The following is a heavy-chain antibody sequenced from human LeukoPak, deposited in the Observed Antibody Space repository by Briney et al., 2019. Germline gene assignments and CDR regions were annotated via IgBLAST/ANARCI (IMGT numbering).Heavy chain of an antibody. V-gene: IGHV4-4*07. Sequence: SETLSLTCTVSGYSISRGYYWSWIRPPAGKGLEWIGRIYTSGSTNYNPSLKSRVTMSVDTSKNQFSLKLSSVTAADTAVYYCARDKYYYDSSVDYYYMDVWGKGTTVTISS. D-gene: IGHD3-22*01. CDR1: GYSISRGYY. CDR3: ARDKYYYDSSVDYYYMDV. J-gene: IGHJ6*03. CDR2: IYTSGST.